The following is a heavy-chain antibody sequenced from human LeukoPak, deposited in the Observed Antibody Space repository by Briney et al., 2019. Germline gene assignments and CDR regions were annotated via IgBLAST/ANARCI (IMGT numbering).Heavy chain of an antibody. D-gene: IGHD1-1*01. CDR2: ISYDGSNK. J-gene: IGHJ4*02. Sequence: GWSLRLSCAASGFTFSNYGMHWVRQAPGKGLGWVALISYDGSNKYYADSVKGRFTISRDNSKNTLYLQMNSLRAEDTAVYYCAKDATTGTTGGFYFDYWGQGTLVTVSS. V-gene: IGHV3-30*18. CDR3: AKDATTGTTGGFYFDY. CDR1: GFTFSNYG.